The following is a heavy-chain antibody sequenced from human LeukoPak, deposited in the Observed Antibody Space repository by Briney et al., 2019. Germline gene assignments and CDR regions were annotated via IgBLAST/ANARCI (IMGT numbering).Heavy chain of an antibody. CDR2: INPNSGGT. CDR3: ARSRFLDHHPSPFDY. Sequence: GASVKVSCKASGYTFTGYYMHWVRQAPGQGLEWMGWINPNSGGTNYAQKFQGRVTMTRDTSISTAYMELSRLRSDDTAMYYCARSRFLDHHPSPFDYWGQGTLVTVSS. D-gene: IGHD3-3*01. V-gene: IGHV1-2*02. CDR1: GYTFTGYY. J-gene: IGHJ4*02.